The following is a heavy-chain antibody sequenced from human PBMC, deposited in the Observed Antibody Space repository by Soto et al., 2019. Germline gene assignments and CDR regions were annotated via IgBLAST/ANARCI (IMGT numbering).Heavy chain of an antibody. Sequence: SETLSLTCAVYGGSFSGYYWSWIRQPPGKGLEWIGEINHSGSTNYNPSLKSRVTISVDTSKNQFSLKLSSVTAADTAVYYCARGALPDIEMVTDEENFDYWGQGTLVTVSS. CDR3: ARGALPDIEMVTDEENFDY. D-gene: IGHD5-18*01. V-gene: IGHV4-34*01. J-gene: IGHJ4*02. CDR2: INHSGST. CDR1: GGSFSGYY.